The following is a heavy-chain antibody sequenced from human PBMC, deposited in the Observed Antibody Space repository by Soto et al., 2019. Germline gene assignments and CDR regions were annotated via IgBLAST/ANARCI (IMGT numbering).Heavy chain of an antibody. CDR3: AVNWNDGRNGY. CDR1: GGSISSSNW. D-gene: IGHD1-1*01. Sequence: SETLSLTCAVSGGSISSSNWWSWVRQPPGKGLEWIGEIYHSGSTNYSPSLKSRVTISVDTSKNQFSLKLSSVTAADTAVYYCAVNWNDGRNGYWGQGTLVTVSS. CDR2: IYHSGST. V-gene: IGHV4-4*02. J-gene: IGHJ4*02.